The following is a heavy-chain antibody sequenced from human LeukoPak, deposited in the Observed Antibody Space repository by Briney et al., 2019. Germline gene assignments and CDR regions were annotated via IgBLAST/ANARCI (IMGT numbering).Heavy chain of an antibody. D-gene: IGHD6-13*01. V-gene: IGHV3-30-3*01. CDR2: ISYDGSNK. Sequence: QSGGSLRLSCAASGFTFSSHAMHWVRQAPGKGLEWVAVISYDGSNKYYADSVKGRFTISRDNSKNTLSLQVNSLRAEDTAVYYCARDMFGYSSSEFDYWGQGTLVTVSS. J-gene: IGHJ4*02. CDR1: GFTFSSHA. CDR3: ARDMFGYSSSEFDY.